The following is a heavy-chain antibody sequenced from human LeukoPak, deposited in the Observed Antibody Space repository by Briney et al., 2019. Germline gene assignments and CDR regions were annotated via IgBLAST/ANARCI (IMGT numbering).Heavy chain of an antibody. Sequence: PSGTPSLTCAVSGGYISSSNWWSWVRQPPGKGLEWIGEIYHSRSTNYNPSLKSRVTISVDKSKNQFSLKLSSVTAADTAVYYCVTRAAWPYNWFDPWGQGTLVTVSS. CDR2: IYHSRST. V-gene: IGHV4-4*02. D-gene: IGHD2-15*01. J-gene: IGHJ5*02. CDR3: VTRAAWPYNWFDP. CDR1: GGYISSSNW.